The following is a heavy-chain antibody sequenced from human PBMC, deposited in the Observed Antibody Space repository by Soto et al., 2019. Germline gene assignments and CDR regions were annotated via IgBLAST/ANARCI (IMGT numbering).Heavy chain of an antibody. CDR2: IYYTGST. Sequence: QLQLRESGPGLVKPSETLSLTCIVSGDSISSGSYYWGWIRQPPGKGLEWIGSIYYTGSTNYNPSLKSRVNISADTSKNQSSLRLSSVTAADTAVYYCARRVDFGNGYYTAPLDVWGKGTTVTVSS. D-gene: IGHD3-22*01. V-gene: IGHV4-39*01. CDR1: GDSISSGSYY. J-gene: IGHJ6*04. CDR3: ARRVDFGNGYYTAPLDV.